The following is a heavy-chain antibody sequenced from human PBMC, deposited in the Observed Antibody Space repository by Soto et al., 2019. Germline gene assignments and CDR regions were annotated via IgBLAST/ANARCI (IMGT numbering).Heavy chain of an antibody. J-gene: IGHJ4*02. CDR2: MNPNRGNT. CDR1: GYPFTSYD. CDR3: ATTLYGDNIDY. Sequence: VQLVQSGAEVKKPGASVQVSCKASGYPFTSYDINWVRQATGQGLEWMGWMNPNRGNTGCPQMFQSRLTMPRNTSISTADMELSSLRSADTAVYYCATTLYGDNIDYWGQGTLVTVSS. V-gene: IGHV1-8*01. D-gene: IGHD4-17*01.